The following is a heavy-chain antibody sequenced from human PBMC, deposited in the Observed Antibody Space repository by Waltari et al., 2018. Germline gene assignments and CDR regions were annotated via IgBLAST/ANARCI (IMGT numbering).Heavy chain of an antibody. Sequence: QALEWMGWMNPNSGNTGYAQKFQGRVTITRNTSISTAYMELSSLRSEDTAVYYCARVQQWLVDFDYWGQGTLVTVSS. J-gene: IGHJ4*02. V-gene: IGHV1-8*03. CDR2: MNPNSGNT. CDR3: ARVQQWLVDFDY. D-gene: IGHD6-19*01.